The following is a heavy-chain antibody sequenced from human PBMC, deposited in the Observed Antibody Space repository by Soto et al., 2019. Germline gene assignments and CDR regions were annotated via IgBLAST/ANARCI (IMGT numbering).Heavy chain of an antibody. J-gene: IGHJ2*01. CDR2: IKQDGSET. CDR1: GFTFSSYW. CDR3: ARENYYGGHVIGSLDL. Sequence: EVQLVETGGGLVQAGGSLRLSCVGSGFTFSSYWMTWVRQAPGKGLEWVANIKQDGSETYYVDSVMGRFTISRDNAKNSLFLQMNSLRVEDTAVYYCARENYYGGHVIGSLDLWGRGTLVSVSS. V-gene: IGHV3-7*03. D-gene: IGHD3-22*01.